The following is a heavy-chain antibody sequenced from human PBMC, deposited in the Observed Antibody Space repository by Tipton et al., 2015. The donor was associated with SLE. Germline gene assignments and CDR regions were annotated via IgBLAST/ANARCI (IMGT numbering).Heavy chain of an antibody. CDR2: TSYDGSNK. CDR1: GFTFSSYA. D-gene: IGHD3-3*01. V-gene: IGHV3-30-3*01. Sequence: SLRLSCAASGFTFSSYAMHWVRQAPGKGLEWVAVTSYDGSNKYYADSVKGRFTISRDNSKNTLYLQMNSLRAEDTAVYYCARLGPTRAKALYYDFWSGYYYFDYWGQGTLVTVSS. CDR3: ARLGPTRAKALYYDFWSGYYYFDY. J-gene: IGHJ4*02.